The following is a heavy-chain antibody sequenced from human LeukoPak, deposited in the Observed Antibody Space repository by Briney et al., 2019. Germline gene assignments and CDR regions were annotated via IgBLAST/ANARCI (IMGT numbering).Heavy chain of an antibody. CDR1: GFTFSDYA. D-gene: IGHD2-2*01. CDR2: ISGGGDST. J-gene: IGHJ4*02. Sequence: PGGSLRLSCAASGFTFSDYAMTWVRQTPGKGLEWDSVISGGGDSTDYADSMKGRFTISRDNSKNTLYLQMNSLRAEDTALYYCAKLGCTGTFCYANYWGQGTLVTVSS. CDR3: AKLGCTGTFCYANY. V-gene: IGHV3-23*01.